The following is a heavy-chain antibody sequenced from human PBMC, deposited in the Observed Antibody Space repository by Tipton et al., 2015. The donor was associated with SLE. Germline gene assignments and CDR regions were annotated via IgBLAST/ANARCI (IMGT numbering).Heavy chain of an antibody. J-gene: IGHJ6*02. Sequence: SLRLSCAASGITLSSYWMHWVRQAPGKGLVWVSHINSDGSSTSYAYSVKGRITISRDNAKNTLYLQMNSLRAEATAVYYRARKVVVPGATWVYYRIDVSGQGTAVTVSS. D-gene: IGHD2-2*01. V-gene: IGHV3-74*01. CDR2: INSDGSST. CDR3: ARKVVVPGATWVYYRIDV. CDR1: GITLSSYW.